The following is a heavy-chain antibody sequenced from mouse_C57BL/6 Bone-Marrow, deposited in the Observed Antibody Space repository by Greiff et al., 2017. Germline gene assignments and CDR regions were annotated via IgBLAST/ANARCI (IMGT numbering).Heavy chain of an antibody. V-gene: IGHV1-72*01. CDR1: GYTFTSYW. CDR3: ARGDYGSSSFDY. J-gene: IGHJ2*01. CDR2: IDPNSGGT. D-gene: IGHD1-1*01. Sequence: QAQLQQPGAELVKPGASVKLSCKASGYTFTSYWMHWVKQRPGRGLEWIGSIDPNSGGTKYNEKFKSKATLTVDKPSSTAYMQLRSLTSEDSAVYYCARGDYGSSSFDYWGQGTTLTVAS.